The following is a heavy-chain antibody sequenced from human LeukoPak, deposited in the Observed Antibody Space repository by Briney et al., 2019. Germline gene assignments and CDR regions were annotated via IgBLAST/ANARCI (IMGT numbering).Heavy chain of an antibody. CDR2: INSDGYST. CDR1: GFTFSRYW. D-gene: IGHD3-3*01. CDR3: ARDLINYEFWSGLFDY. J-gene: IGHJ4*02. V-gene: IGHV3-74*01. Sequence: GGSLRLSCAASGFTFSRYWMHWAPQAPGKGRVCVSRINSDGYSTTYADSVKGRFTISRDNAKNTLYLQLNSLRAEDTAVYYCARDLINYEFWSGLFDYWGQGTLVTVSS.